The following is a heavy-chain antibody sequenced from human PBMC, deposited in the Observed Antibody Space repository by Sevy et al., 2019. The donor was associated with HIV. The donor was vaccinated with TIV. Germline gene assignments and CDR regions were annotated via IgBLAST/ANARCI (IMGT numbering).Heavy chain of an antibody. CDR2: IYYSGST. D-gene: IGHD6-19*01. J-gene: IGHJ5*02. CDR3: ARGSGWYNVDWFDP. V-gene: IGHV4-31*03. Sequence: SETLSLTCTVSGGSISSGGYYWSWIRQHPGKGLEWIGYIYYSGSTYYNPPLKSRVTISVDTSKNQFSLKLSSVTAADTAVYYCARGSGWYNVDWFDPWGQGTLVTVSS. CDR1: GGSISSGGYY.